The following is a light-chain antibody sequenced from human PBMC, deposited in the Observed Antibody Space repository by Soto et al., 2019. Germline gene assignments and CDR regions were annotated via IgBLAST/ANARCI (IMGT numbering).Light chain of an antibody. CDR1: QTISSW. V-gene: IGKV1-5*03. J-gene: IGKJ1*01. CDR2: KAS. CDR3: QHYNSYSEA. Sequence: DIQMTQSPYTLSGSXXXXXXXXXXASQTISSWLAWYQQKPGKAPKLLIYKASTLKSGVPSRFSGSGSGTEFTLTISSLQPDDFATYYCQHYNSYSEAFGQGTKVDIK.